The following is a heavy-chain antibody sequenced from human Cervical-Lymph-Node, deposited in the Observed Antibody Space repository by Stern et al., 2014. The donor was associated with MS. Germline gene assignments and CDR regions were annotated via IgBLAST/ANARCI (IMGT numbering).Heavy chain of an antibody. CDR1: GFTFSTYW. J-gene: IGHJ3*02. CDR2: INSDERRT. V-gene: IGHV3-74*02. D-gene: IGHD2-15*01. Sequence: EVQLEESGGGLVQPGGSLRLSCAASGFTFSTYWMHWVRQAPGKGLVWVSRINSDERRTTNADSVKGRFSISRDNDKNTLYLQMNSLRAEDTAVYYCARGVMVAATYAYDIWGQGTMVTISS. CDR3: ARGVMVAATYAYDI.